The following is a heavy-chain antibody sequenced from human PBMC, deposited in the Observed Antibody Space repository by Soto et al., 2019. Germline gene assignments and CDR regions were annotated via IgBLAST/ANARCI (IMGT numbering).Heavy chain of an antibody. J-gene: IGHJ4*02. CDR1: GFTFRNYD. V-gene: IGHV3-23*01. CDR3: LRGATTPAY. Sequence: EVQLLESGGDLVQPGGSLRLSCAASGFTFRNYDMSWVRQAPGKGLEWVSAISGSGGTTYYADSVKGRFTISRDKSKSTLFLQMDSLRAEDSALDYCLRGATTPAYWGQGTLVTVSS. CDR2: ISGSGGTT. D-gene: IGHD1-26*01.